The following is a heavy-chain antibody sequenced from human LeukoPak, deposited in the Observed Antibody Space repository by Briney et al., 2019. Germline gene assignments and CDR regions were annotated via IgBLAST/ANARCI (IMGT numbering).Heavy chain of an antibody. D-gene: IGHD3-16*01. V-gene: IGHV3-23*01. CDR3: AKERAVYTNPYYFDY. Sequence: GGSLRLSCAASGFTFSTYAMSWVRQAPGKGLEWVSTISGSGTNTYYADSVRGRFTISRDNSKNTLYLHMNSLRAEDTAVYYCAKERAVYTNPYYFDYWGQGTLVTVPS. J-gene: IGHJ4*02. CDR1: GFTFSTYA. CDR2: ISGSGTNT.